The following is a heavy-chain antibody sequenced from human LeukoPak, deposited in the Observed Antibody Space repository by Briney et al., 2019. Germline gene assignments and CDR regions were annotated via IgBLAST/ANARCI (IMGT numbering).Heavy chain of an antibody. CDR1: GGSISSSSYY. CDR2: IYYSGST. J-gene: IGHJ4*02. D-gene: IGHD1-26*01. Sequence: SETLSLTCTVSGGSISSSSYYWGWIRQPPGKGLECIGSIYYSGSTYYNPSLKSRVTISVDTSKNQFSLKLSSVTAADTAVYYCARWVGATRFDYWGQGTLVTVSS. V-gene: IGHV4-39*01. CDR3: ARWVGATRFDY.